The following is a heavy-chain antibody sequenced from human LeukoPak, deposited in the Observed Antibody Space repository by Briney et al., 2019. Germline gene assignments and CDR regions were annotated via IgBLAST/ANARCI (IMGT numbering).Heavy chain of an antibody. CDR3: AGRITMVRGVSKVDY. CDR1: GFTFSSYE. J-gene: IGHJ4*02. Sequence: GGSLRLSCAASGFTFSSYEMNWVRQAPGKGLEWVSYISSSGRTIYYADSVKGRFTISRDNAKNSLYLQMNSLRAEDTAVYYCAGRITMVRGVSKVDYWGQGTLVTVSS. V-gene: IGHV3-48*03. CDR2: ISSSGRTI. D-gene: IGHD3-10*01.